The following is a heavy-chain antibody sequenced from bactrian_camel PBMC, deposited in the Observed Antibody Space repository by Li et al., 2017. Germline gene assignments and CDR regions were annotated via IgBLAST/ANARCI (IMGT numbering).Heavy chain of an antibody. D-gene: IGHD5*01. Sequence: VQLVESGGGSVQAGGSLRLSCTASGYTSSSYCIGWYRQAPGKEREGVAFIITTSSGTSHGSSVKGRFTISQDNAKPIVYLQMNSLKPEDTGMYYCAAKHRAGWEDCVGWTPEGSRDFEYWGRGTQVTVS. V-gene: IGHV3S63*01. CDR3: AAKHRAGWEDCVGWTPEGSRDFEY. CDR1: GYTSSSYC. CDR2: IITTSSGT. J-gene: IGHJ4*01.